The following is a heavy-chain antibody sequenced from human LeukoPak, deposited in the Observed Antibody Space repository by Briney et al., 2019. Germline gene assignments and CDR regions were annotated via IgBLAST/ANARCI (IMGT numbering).Heavy chain of an antibody. CDR1: GFTFSSSW. Sequence: QTGGSLRLSCVASGFTFSSSWMSWVRQAPGKGLEWVASINHNGNVNYYVDSVKGRFTISRDNAKNSLYLQMSNLRAEDTAVYFCARGGGLDVWGQGATVTVSS. CDR3: ARGGGLDV. CDR2: INHNGNVN. D-gene: IGHD3-16*01. J-gene: IGHJ6*02. V-gene: IGHV3-7*03.